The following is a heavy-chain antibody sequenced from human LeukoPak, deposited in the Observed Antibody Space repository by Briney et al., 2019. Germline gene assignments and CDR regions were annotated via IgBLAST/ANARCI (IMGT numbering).Heavy chain of an antibody. V-gene: IGHV1-8*03. D-gene: IGHD3-3*01. CDR2: MNPNSGNT. Sequence: ASVKVSCKASGYTFTSYDINWVRQATGQGLEWMGWMNPNSGNTGYAQKFQGRVTITRNTSISTAYMELSSLRSEDTAVYYCARVSRRITIFGEVISRWFDPWGQGTLVTVSS. J-gene: IGHJ5*02. CDR1: GYTFTSYD. CDR3: ARVSRRITIFGEVISRWFDP.